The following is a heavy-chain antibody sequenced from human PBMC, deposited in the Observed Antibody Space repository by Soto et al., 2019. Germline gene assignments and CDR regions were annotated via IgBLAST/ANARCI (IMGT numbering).Heavy chain of an antibody. V-gene: IGHV3-11*01. CDR2: ITFSGNTV. CDR3: ARVSWREKYGMDV. CDR1: GFTFSDSY. Sequence: PGGSLRLSCAASGFTFSDSYMSWIRQAPGKGLEWISYITFSGNTVYYADSLKGRFTISRDNAKNSLYLQMNRLSAEDTAVYYCARVSWREKYGMDVWGQGTTVTVSS. J-gene: IGHJ6*02.